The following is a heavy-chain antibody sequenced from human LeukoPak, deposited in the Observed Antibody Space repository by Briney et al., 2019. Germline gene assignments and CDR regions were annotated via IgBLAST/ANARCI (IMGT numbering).Heavy chain of an antibody. D-gene: IGHD1-26*01. Sequence: WASVKVSCKASGYTFTGYYMHWVRQAAGQGLEWMGWINPNSGGTNYAQKFQGRVTMTRDTSISTAYMELSRLRSDDTAVYYCARGSKVGATVGYWGQGTLVTVSS. CDR2: INPNSGGT. CDR1: GYTFTGYY. V-gene: IGHV1-2*02. J-gene: IGHJ4*02. CDR3: ARGSKVGATVGY.